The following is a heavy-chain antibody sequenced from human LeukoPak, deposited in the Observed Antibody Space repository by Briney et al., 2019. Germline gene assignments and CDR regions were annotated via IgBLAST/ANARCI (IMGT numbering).Heavy chain of an antibody. CDR3: AKDHYGSGSYYGMDV. Sequence: GGSLRLSCAASGFTFSNYWMSWVRQAPGKGLEWVSAISGSGGSTYYADSVKGRFTISRDNSKNTLYLQMNSLRAEDTAVYYCAKDHYGSGSYYGMDVWGQGTTVTVSS. V-gene: IGHV3-23*01. CDR2: ISGSGGST. D-gene: IGHD3-10*01. J-gene: IGHJ6*02. CDR1: GFTFSNYW.